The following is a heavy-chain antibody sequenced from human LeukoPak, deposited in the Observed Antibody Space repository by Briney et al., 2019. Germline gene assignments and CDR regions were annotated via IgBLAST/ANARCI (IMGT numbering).Heavy chain of an antibody. Sequence: GGSRRLSCAASGFTFSSYSMNWVRQAPGKGLEWVSSSSSSSSYIYYADSVKGRFTISRDNAKNSLYLQMNSLRAEDTAVYYCARDFMTTVTTIAWGQGTLVTVSS. V-gene: IGHV3-21*01. CDR3: ARDFMTTVTTIA. CDR1: GFTFSSYS. D-gene: IGHD4-17*01. CDR2: SSSSSSYI. J-gene: IGHJ5*02.